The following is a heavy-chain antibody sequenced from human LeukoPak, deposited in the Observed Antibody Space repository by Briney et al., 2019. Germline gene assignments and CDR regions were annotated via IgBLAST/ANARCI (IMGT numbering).Heavy chain of an antibody. V-gene: IGHV4-59*08. J-gene: IGHJ3*02. CDR2: IYYSGST. CDR1: GGSIRSYY. Sequence: SETLSLTCTVSGGSIRSYYWNWIRQPPGKGLEWIGYIYYSGSTIYSPSLKSRVTISVDTSKNQFSLKLSSVTAADTAVYYCARRVVVTAMDQDAFDIWGQGTMVTVSS. D-gene: IGHD2-21*02. CDR3: ARRVVVTAMDQDAFDI.